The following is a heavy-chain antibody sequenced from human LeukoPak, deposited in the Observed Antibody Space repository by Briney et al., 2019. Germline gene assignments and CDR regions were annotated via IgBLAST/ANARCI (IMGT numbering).Heavy chain of an antibody. J-gene: IGHJ4*02. Sequence: GGSLRLSCAASGLTFSSYAMSWVRQAPGEGLEWVSAISSGGGTTYYADSVKGRFTISRDNSKNTLFLQMNSLRDEDTAIYYCAKDTIGTTRCFDSWGQGTLVTVSS. CDR1: GLTFSSYA. D-gene: IGHD1-1*01. CDR3: AKDTIGTTRCFDS. CDR2: ISSGGGTT. V-gene: IGHV3-23*01.